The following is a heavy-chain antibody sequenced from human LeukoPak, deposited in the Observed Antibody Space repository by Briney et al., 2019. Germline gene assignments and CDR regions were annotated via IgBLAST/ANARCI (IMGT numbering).Heavy chain of an antibody. CDR1: GGTFSSYT. V-gene: IGHV1-69*02. D-gene: IGHD2-15*01. CDR2: IIPILGIA. J-gene: IGHJ4*02. CDR3: ARNAPGYCSGGSCYSGYYFDY. Sequence: VASVKVSCKASGGTFSSYTISWVRQAPGQGLEWMGRIIPILGIANYAQKFQGRDTITADKSTSTAYMELSSLRSEDTAVYYCARNAPGYCSGGSCYSGYYFDYWGQGTLVTVPS.